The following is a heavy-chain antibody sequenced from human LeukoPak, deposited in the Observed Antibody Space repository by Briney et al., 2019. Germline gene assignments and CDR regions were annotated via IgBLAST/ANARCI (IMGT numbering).Heavy chain of an antibody. V-gene: IGHV3-30-3*01. Sequence: AGGSLRLSCAASGFTFSSYAMHWVRQAPGKGLEWVAVISYDGSNKYYADSVKGRFTISRDNSKNTLYLQMNSLRAEDTAVYYCARGKKRWLQFKPFDAFDIWGQGTMVTVSS. J-gene: IGHJ3*02. CDR1: GFTFSSYA. CDR3: ARGKKRWLQFKPFDAFDI. D-gene: IGHD5-24*01. CDR2: ISYDGSNK.